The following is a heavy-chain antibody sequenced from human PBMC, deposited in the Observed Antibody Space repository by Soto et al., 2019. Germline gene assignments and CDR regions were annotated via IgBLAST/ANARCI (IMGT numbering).Heavy chain of an antibody. CDR3: ENRDSHGVVVLDYYYYYYGMDV. V-gene: IGHV1-69*01. CDR1: GGTFSSYA. J-gene: IGHJ6*02. CDR2: IIPIFGTA. Sequence: QVQLVQSGAEVKKPGSSVKVSCKASGGTFSSYAISWVRQAPGQGLEWMGGIIPIFGTANYAQKFQGRVTITADESTSTAYMALSSLRSEATAVYYYENRDSHGVVVLDYYYYYYGMDVWGQGTTVTVSS. D-gene: IGHD3-22*01.